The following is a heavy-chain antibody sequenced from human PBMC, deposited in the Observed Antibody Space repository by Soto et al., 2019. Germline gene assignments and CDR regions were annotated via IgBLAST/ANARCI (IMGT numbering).Heavy chain of an antibody. Sequence: QVQLVQSGAEVKKPGASVQVSCKASAYTFTNYGISWVRQAPGQGLEWVGWISTYNGNTNYAQKLQGRVTMTTDTSTSTAYMELRSRRSDDTAVYYCARAESMAAALPGYFDYWGQGTLVTVSS. CDR2: ISTYNGNT. D-gene: IGHD6-6*01. V-gene: IGHV1-18*01. J-gene: IGHJ4*02. CDR3: ARAESMAAALPGYFDY. CDR1: AYTFTNYG.